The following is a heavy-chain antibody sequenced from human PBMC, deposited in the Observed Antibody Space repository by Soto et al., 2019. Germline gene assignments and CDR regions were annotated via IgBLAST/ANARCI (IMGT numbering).Heavy chain of an antibody. CDR3: ARGDSTDCSNGVCSFFYNHDMDV. CDR1: GYSFTDYN. CDR2: INPKSGGT. D-gene: IGHD2-8*01. Sequence: APVKVSCKASGYSFTDYNIHWVRQAPGQGLEWLGRINPKSGGTSTAQKFQGWVTMTTDTSISTASMGLTRLTSDDTAIYYCARGDSTDCSNGVCSFFYNHDMDVWGQGTTVTVSS. V-gene: IGHV1-2*04. J-gene: IGHJ6*02.